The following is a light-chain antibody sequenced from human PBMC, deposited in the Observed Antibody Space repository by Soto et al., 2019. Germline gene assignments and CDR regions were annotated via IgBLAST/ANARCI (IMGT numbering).Light chain of an antibody. CDR1: QSINAH. CDR2: GAS. V-gene: IGKV3-15*01. Sequence: EVVMTQSPATLSVSPGERVTLSCRASQSINAHLAWYQQKPGQAPRLLIHGASTRATGIPARFSGSGFGTEFILTISRLQSEDFAVYYCKQYNTWLWTFGQGTKVEIQ. CDR3: KQYNTWLWT. J-gene: IGKJ1*01.